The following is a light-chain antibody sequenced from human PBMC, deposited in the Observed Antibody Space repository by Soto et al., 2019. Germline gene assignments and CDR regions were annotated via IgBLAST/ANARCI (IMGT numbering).Light chain of an antibody. V-gene: IGLV2-14*01. CDR1: SSDVGGYNY. CDR2: DVS. CDR3: TSYTRQSTVV. Sequence: QSALTQPASVSGSPGQSITISCTGTSSDVGGYNYVSWYQQPPGKAPKLIVYDVSARPSGVSNRFSGSKSGNTASLTISGLQDDDEADYSCTSYTRQSTVVFGGGTKLTVL. J-gene: IGLJ3*02.